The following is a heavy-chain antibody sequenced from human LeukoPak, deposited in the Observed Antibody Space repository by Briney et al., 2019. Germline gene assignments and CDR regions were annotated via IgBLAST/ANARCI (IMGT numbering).Heavy chain of an antibody. CDR2: ISWNSGSI. V-gene: IGHV3-9*03. D-gene: IGHD6-6*01. CDR3: AKSGVRRQLEYLDL. Sequence: GGSLRLSCAASGFTFDDYAMHWVRQAPGKGLEWVSGISWNSGSIGYADSVKGRFTISRDNAKNSLYLQMNSLRAEDMALYYCAKSGVRRQLEYLDLWGRGTLVTVSS. J-gene: IGHJ2*01. CDR1: GFTFDDYA.